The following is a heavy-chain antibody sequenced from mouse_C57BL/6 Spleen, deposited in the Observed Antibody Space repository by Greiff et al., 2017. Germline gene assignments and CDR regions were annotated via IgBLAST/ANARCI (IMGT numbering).Heavy chain of an antibody. CDR2: IDPENGDT. Sequence: SGAELVRPGASVKLSCTASGFNIKDDYMHWVKQRPEQGLEWIGWIDPENGDTEYASKFQGKATITADTSSNTAYLQLSSLTSEDTAVYYCTTAVVATGYYAMDYWGQGTSVTVSS. CDR3: TTAVVATGYYAMDY. CDR1: GFNIKDDY. D-gene: IGHD1-1*01. J-gene: IGHJ4*01. V-gene: IGHV14-4*01.